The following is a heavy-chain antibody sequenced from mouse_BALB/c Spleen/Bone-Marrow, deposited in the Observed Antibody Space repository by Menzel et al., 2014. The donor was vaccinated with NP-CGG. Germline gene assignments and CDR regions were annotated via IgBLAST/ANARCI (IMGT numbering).Heavy chain of an antibody. Sequence: EVQVVESGGGLVQPGGSLRLSCETSGFTFSDFYMEWARQPPGKRLEWIAASRNKANDYSTEYSASVKGRFIVSRDTSQSILYLQMNALRAEDTAMYYCTRDGRFRRPVDYWGQGTSVTVSS. V-gene: IGHV7-1*02. CDR3: TRDGRFRRPVDY. J-gene: IGHJ4*01. CDR1: GFTFSDFY. CDR2: SRNKANDYST.